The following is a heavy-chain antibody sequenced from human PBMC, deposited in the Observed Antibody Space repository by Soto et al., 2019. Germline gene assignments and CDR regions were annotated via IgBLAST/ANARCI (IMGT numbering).Heavy chain of an antibody. CDR3: AKDEGVGATLGLPSGNDY. CDR2: ISYDGSRQ. CDR1: EFTFSSYA. D-gene: IGHD1-26*01. Sequence: QVQLVESGGGVVQPGRSLRLSCAASEFTFSSYAMHWVRQAPGKGLEWVAVISYDGSRQYYADFVRGRFTISRDNSKNTXXLQMNRLRAEDTAVYYCAKDEGVGATLGLPSGNDYWGQGTLVTVSS. J-gene: IGHJ4*02. V-gene: IGHV3-30*18.